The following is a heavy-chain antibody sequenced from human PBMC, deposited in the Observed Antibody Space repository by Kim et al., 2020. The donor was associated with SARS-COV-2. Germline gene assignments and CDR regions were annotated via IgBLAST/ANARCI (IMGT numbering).Heavy chain of an antibody. Sequence: VKGRFTISRDNAKNSLYLQMNGLRAEDTAVYYCARAGRITMIVVVEGGAFDIWGQGTMVTVSS. J-gene: IGHJ3*02. V-gene: IGHV3-11*06. CDR3: ARAGRITMIVVVEGGAFDI. D-gene: IGHD3-22*01.